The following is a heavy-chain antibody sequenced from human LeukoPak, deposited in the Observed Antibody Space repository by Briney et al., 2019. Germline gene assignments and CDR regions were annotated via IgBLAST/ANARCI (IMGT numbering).Heavy chain of an antibody. CDR3: ARSPYSSSLFNWFDP. J-gene: IGHJ5*02. CDR1: GYTFTSYG. V-gene: IGHV1-18*01. Sequence: ASVKVSCKASGYTFTSYGISWVRQAPGQGPEWMGWISAYNGNTNYAQKLQGRVTMTTDTSTSTAYMELRSLRSDDTAVYYCARSPYSSSLFNWFDPWGQGTLVTVSS. CDR2: ISAYNGNT. D-gene: IGHD6-13*01.